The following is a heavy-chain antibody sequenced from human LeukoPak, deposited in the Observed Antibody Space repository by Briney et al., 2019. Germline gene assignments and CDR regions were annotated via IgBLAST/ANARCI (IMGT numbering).Heavy chain of an antibody. CDR1: GFTFSSYW. CDR2: IKQDGSEK. Sequence: PGGSLRLSCAASGFTFSSYWMSWVRQAPGKGLEWVANIKQDGSEKFYVDSVKGRFTISRDNAKNSLYLQMNSLRAEDTAVYYCARDWSLGVVSSYYDSSGYFDAFDIWGQGTMVTVSS. J-gene: IGHJ3*02. D-gene: IGHD3-22*01. V-gene: IGHV3-7*05. CDR3: ARDWSLGVVSSYYDSSGYFDAFDI.